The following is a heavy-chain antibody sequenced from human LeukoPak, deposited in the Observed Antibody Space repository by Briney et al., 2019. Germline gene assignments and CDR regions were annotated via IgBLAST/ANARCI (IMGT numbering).Heavy chain of an antibody. CDR2: INHSGYT. Sequence: SETLSLMCGVSGVPFSNYYWSWVRQSPTQGLEWIGEINHSGYTNYNTSLKGRVTMSIDTSKNQFSLKLTYVTAARAGVYYCTRAVAGHPDWGQGTLVTVSS. V-gene: IGHV4-34*01. J-gene: IGHJ4*02. CDR1: GVPFSNYY. CDR3: TRAVAGHPD. D-gene: IGHD6-19*01.